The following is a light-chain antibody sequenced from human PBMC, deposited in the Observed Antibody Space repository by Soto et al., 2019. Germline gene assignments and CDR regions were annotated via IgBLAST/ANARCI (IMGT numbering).Light chain of an antibody. V-gene: IGKV3-20*01. CDR1: QSVSSSY. CDR3: QQFGTSPWT. Sequence: EIVLTQSPGTLSLSPGERATLSCRASQSVSSSYLAWYQQKPGQAPMLLIYGASSKATGSPDRFSGSSSGTAVTLTISRLEPEDFAVYYCQQFGTSPWTFGQGTNVEI. CDR2: GAS. J-gene: IGKJ1*01.